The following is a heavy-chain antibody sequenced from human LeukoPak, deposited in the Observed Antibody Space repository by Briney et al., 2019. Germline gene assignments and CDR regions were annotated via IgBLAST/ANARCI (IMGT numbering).Heavy chain of an antibody. CDR1: GGSISSGSYY. D-gene: IGHD6-19*01. Sequence: SETLSLTCTVSGGSISSGSYYWSWIRQPAGKGLEWIGRIYTSGSTNYNPSLKSRVTISVCTSKNQFSLKLSSVPAADTAVYYCASQYSSGWVDYWGQGTLVTVSS. V-gene: IGHV4-61*02. CDR3: ASQYSSGWVDY. CDR2: IYTSGST. J-gene: IGHJ4*02.